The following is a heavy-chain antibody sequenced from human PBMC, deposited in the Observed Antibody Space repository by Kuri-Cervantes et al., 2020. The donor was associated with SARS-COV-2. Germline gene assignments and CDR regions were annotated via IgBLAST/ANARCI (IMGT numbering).Heavy chain of an antibody. Sequence: GESLKISCAASGFTFSSYAMHWVRQAPGKGLEWVAVISYDGSNKYYADSVKGRFTISRDNSKNTLYLQMNSLRAEDTAVYYCARGGYDSPIFYYYGMDVWGQGTTVTVSS. CDR1: GFTFSSYA. D-gene: IGHD5-12*01. CDR3: ARGGYDSPIFYYYGMDV. J-gene: IGHJ6*02. CDR2: ISYDGSNK. V-gene: IGHV3-30-3*01.